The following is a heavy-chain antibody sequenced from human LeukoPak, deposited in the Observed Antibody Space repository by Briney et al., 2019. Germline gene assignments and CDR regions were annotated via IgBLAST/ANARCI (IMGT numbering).Heavy chain of an antibody. V-gene: IGHV3-33*01. Sequence: PGGALRLSCAASGFTFSSYGMHWVRQAPGKGLEWVAVIWYDGSNKYYADSVKGRFTISRDNSKNTLYLQMNSLRAEDTAVYYCASGGIVGATWDGFDYWGQGTLVTVSS. CDR3: ASGGIVGATWDGFDY. D-gene: IGHD1-26*01. J-gene: IGHJ4*02. CDR1: GFTFSSYG. CDR2: IWYDGSNK.